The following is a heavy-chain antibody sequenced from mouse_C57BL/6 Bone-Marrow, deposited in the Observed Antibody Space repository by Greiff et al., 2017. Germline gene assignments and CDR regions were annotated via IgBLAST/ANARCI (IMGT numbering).Heavy chain of an antibody. D-gene: IGHD1-1*01. J-gene: IGHJ2*01. CDR1: GYTFTSYW. CDR3: ARGTTVVATDY. V-gene: IGHV1-55*01. CDR2: IYPGSGST. Sequence: VQLQQPGAELVKPGASVKMSCKASGYTFTSYWITWVKQRPGQGLEWIGDIYPGSGSTNYNEKFKSKAALTVDTSSSTAYMQLSSLTSEDSAVYYCARGTTVVATDYWGQGTTLTVSS.